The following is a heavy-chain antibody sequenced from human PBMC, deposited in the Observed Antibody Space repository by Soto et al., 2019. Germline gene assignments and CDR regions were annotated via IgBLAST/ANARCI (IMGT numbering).Heavy chain of an antibody. CDR1: GFTFSAYY. CDR2: TRNKANSYTT. CDR3: ARGYGTWDAFAL. D-gene: IGHD2-15*01. J-gene: IGHJ3*01. V-gene: IGHV3-72*01. Sequence: EVQLVESGGGLVQPGGSLRLSCAASGFTFSAYYLDWVRQAPGKGLEWVARTRNKANSYTTEYVAAVTGRFTISRDDSKNSVNLQMNSLKTDDTALYYCARGYGTWDAFALWGQGTMVTVSS.